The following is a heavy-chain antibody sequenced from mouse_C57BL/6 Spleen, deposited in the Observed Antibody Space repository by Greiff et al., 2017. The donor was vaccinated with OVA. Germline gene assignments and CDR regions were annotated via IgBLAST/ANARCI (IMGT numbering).Heavy chain of an antibody. J-gene: IGHJ2*01. Sequence: DVKLVESGGGLVKPGGSLKLSCAASGFTFSSYAMSWVRQTPEKRLEWVATISDGGSYTYYPDNVKGRFTISRDNAKNNLYLQMSHLKSEDTAMYYCARDRGGSLYYFDYWGQGTTLTVSS. CDR3: ARDRGGSLYYFDY. CDR2: ISDGGSYT. CDR1: GFTFSSYA. V-gene: IGHV5-4*01. D-gene: IGHD6-2*01.